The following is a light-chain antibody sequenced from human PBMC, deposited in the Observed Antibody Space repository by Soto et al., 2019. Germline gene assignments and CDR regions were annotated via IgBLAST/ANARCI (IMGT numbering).Light chain of an antibody. V-gene: IGKV3-11*01. J-gene: IGKJ4*01. CDR1: QSISSY. CDR3: QQRGNWPPT. Sequence: EIVLTQSPATLSLSPGERATLSCRASQSISSYLAWYQQKPGQAPRLLIYDASNRATGIPARCSGGGTGTDFTLTISSLEPEDFAVYYCQQRGNWPPTFGGGTKVEIQ. CDR2: DAS.